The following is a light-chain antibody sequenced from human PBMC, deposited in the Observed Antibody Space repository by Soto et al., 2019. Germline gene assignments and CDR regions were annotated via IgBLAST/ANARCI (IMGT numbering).Light chain of an antibody. V-gene: IGLV2-11*01. J-gene: IGLJ2*01. CDR3: SSYGGNYNVV. Sequence: QSALTQPRSVSGSPGQSVTISCTGSSSDVGGYNRVSWYQQSPGTAPKLMIYEVNNRPSGVPDRFSGSKSGNTASLTISGLQAEDEASYYCSSYGGNYNVVFGGGTQLTVL. CDR2: EVN. CDR1: SSDVGGYNR.